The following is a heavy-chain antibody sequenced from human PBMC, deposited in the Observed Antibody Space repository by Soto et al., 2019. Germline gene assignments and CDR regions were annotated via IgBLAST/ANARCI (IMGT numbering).Heavy chain of an antibody. CDR3: ARSEYYYDSSGYYYAIYAFDI. Sequence: SETLSLTCTVSGGSISSYYWSWIRQPPGKGLEWIGYIYYSGSTNYNPSLKSRVTISVDTSKNQFSLKLSSVTAADTAVYYCARSEYYYDSSGYYYAIYAFDIWGQGTMVTVSS. D-gene: IGHD3-22*01. CDR1: GGSISSYY. V-gene: IGHV4-59*01. J-gene: IGHJ3*02. CDR2: IYYSGST.